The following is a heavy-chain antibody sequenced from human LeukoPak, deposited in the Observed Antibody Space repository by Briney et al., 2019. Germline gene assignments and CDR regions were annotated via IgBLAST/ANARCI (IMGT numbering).Heavy chain of an antibody. CDR3: ARSDKSVANAFDV. CDR2: ISAKNGDT. CDR1: HYTFDNYP. V-gene: IGHV1-18*04. J-gene: IGHJ3*01. D-gene: IGHD6-19*01. Sequence: ASVKVSCKASHYTFDNYPISWVRQAPGQGLEWMGWISAKNGDTNYAQKVQGRITLTTDIRTNTAYMELRSLGSDDTAVYYCARSDKSVANAFDVWGQGTVVTVSS.